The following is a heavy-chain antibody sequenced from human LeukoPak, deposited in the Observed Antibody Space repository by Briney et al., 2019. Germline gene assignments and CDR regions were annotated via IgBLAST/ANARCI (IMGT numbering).Heavy chain of an antibody. D-gene: IGHD3-16*01. CDR1: GGSFSGYY. V-gene: IGHV4-34*01. CDR3: ARFGGVVNEGYYFDY. J-gene: IGHJ4*02. Sequence: SETLSLTCAVYGGSFSGYYWSWIRQPPGKGLEWIGEINHSGSTNYNPSLKSRVTISVDTSKNQFSLKLSSVTAADTAVYYCARFGGVVNEGYYFDYWGQGTLVTVSS. CDR2: INHSGST.